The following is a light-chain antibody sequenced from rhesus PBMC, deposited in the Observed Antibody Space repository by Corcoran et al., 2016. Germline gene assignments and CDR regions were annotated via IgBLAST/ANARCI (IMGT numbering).Light chain of an antibody. V-gene: IGKV1-44*03. CDR2: GGS. CDR3: QNYYGDPLT. CDR1: QNIYTH. Sequence: DIQLTQSPSALSASVGDRVVISCRASQNIYTHLAWYQQTPGKAPNLLIYGGSTLQTGIPSRFSGSGSWSDCTLTITSLQPEDSATYYCQNYYGDPLTFGGGTKVEIK. J-gene: IGKJ4*01.